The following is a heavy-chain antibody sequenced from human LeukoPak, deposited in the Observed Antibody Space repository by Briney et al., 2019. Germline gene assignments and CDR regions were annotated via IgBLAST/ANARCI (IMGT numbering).Heavy chain of an antibody. J-gene: IGHJ5*02. D-gene: IGHD6-13*01. CDR2: IYYSGST. CDR3: AREHSWQLGYWFDP. Sequence: SETLSLTCTVSGDSISSSVYYWDWIRQPPGKGLEWIGYIYYSGSTNYNPSLKSRVTISVDTSKNQFSLKLSSVTAADTAVYYCAREHSWQLGYWFDPWGQGTLVTVSS. V-gene: IGHV4-61*08. CDR1: GDSISSSVYY.